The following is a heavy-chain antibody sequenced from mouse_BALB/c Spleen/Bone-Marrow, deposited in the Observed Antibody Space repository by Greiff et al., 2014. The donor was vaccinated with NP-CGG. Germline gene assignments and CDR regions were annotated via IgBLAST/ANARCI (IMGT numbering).Heavy chain of an antibody. CDR1: GYTFTSYY. Sequence: QVQLQQSGAELVKPGASVKLSCKASGYTFTSYYMYWVKQRPGQGLEWIGEINPSNGGTNFNEKFKSKATLTVDKPSSTAYMQLSSLTSEDSAVYYCTRRLLYYAMDYWGQGTSVTVSS. D-gene: IGHD1-1*01. CDR3: TRRLLYYAMDY. J-gene: IGHJ4*01. V-gene: IGHV1S81*02. CDR2: INPSNGGT.